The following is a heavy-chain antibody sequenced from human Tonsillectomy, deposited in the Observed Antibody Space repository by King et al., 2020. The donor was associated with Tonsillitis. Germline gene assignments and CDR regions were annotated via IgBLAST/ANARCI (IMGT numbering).Heavy chain of an antibody. V-gene: IGHV4-34*01. CDR2: INHSGST. D-gene: IGHD6-19*01. Sequence: VQLQQWGAGLLKPSETLSLTCGVYGGSSSGYYRSWIRQPPGKGLEWIGEINHSGSTNYNPSLTSRLTISIDTSKNQFSLNLSSVTAADTAVYYCARADRRQWLVRYYFDYWGQGTLVTVSS. CDR1: GGSSSGYY. CDR3: ARADRRQWLVRYYFDY. J-gene: IGHJ4*02.